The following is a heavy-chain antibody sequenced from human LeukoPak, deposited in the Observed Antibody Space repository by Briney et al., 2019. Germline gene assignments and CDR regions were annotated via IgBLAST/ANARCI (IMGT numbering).Heavy chain of an antibody. CDR3: ARAVYYYDSSGYSDY. CDR2: ISSSSSYI. J-gene: IGHJ4*02. V-gene: IGHV3-21*01. Sequence: SGGSLRLSCAASGFTFSSYSMNWVRQAPGKGLEWVSSISSSSSYIYYADSVKGRFTISRDNAKNSLYLQMNSLRAEDTAVYYCARAVYYYDSSGYSDYWGQGALVTVSS. D-gene: IGHD3-22*01. CDR1: GFTFSSYS.